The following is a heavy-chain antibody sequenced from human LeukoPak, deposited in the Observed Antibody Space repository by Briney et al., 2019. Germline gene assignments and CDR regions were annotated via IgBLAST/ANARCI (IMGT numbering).Heavy chain of an antibody. Sequence: GGSLRLSCAASGFTFSSYAMHWVRQAPGKGLEWVAVISYDGSNKYYADSVKGQFTISRDNSKNTLYLQMNSLRAEDTAVYYCAKQLSRGEWVDSWGQGTLVTVSS. J-gene: IGHJ4*02. CDR2: ISYDGSNK. CDR3: AKQLSRGEWVDS. CDR1: GFTFSSYA. D-gene: IGHD5-24*01. V-gene: IGHV3-30*04.